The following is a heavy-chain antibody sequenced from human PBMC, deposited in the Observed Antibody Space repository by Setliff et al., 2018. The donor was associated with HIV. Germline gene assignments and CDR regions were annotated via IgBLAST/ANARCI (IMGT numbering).Heavy chain of an antibody. CDR2: ILDSGST. V-gene: IGHV4-31*03. D-gene: IGHD7-27*01. Sequence: LSLSCTVSGASISSGGYYWNWIRQLPGKGLEWIGYILDSGSTYYNPSLRGRLSMSIDTSANQFSVELTSVTAADTALYFCARVPNWGSAPFAYDVWGLGTIVT. CDR1: GASISSGGYY. CDR3: ARVPNWGSAPFAYDV. J-gene: IGHJ3*01.